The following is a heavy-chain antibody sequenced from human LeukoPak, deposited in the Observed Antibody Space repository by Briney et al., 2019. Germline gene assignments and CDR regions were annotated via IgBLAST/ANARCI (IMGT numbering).Heavy chain of an antibody. J-gene: IGHJ6*02. D-gene: IGHD5-12*01. Sequence: PGGSLRLSCAASGFTFSSYSMNWVRQAPGKWLEWVSSMSSISSYKYYADLVEGRFTISRDNAKTCLYLKMTSLRAEETAVYYCARADIVATFYYYYGMDVWGQGTTVTVSS. CDR3: ARADIVATFYYYYGMDV. CDR2: MSSISSYK. V-gene: IGHV3-21*01. CDR1: GFTFSSYS.